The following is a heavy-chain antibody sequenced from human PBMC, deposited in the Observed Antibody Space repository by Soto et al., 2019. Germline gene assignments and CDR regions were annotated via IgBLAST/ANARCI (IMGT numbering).Heavy chain of an antibody. CDR2: IYYSGST. D-gene: IGHD6-19*01. J-gene: IGHJ4*02. Sequence: QLQLQESGPGLVKPSETLSLTCTVSGGSISSSSYYWGWIRQPPGKGLEWIGSIYYSGSTYYNPSLKSRVTISVDTSKNQFSLKLSSVPAADTAVYYCARHPDAFYSSGWYFDYWGQGTLVTVSS. V-gene: IGHV4-39*01. CDR1: GGSISSSSYY. CDR3: ARHPDAFYSSGWYFDY.